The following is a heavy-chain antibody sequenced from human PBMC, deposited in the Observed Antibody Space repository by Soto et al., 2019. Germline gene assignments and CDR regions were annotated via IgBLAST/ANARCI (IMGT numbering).Heavy chain of an antibody. CDR2: INPIGGST. CDR1: GYTFTSYY. Sequence: GASVKVSCKASGYTFTSYYMHWVRQAPGQGLEWMGIINPIGGSTSYAQKFQGRVTMTSYTSTSTVYLELSSLRSEDTAVYYCASYPRDAWGLDIWGQGTMVTVSS. J-gene: IGHJ3*02. D-gene: IGHD1-26*01. V-gene: IGHV1-46*01. CDR3: ASYPRDAWGLDI.